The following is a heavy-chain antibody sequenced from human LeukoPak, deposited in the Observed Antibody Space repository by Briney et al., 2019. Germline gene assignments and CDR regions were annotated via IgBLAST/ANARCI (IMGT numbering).Heavy chain of an antibody. Sequence: SETLSLTCTVSGGSISTSNYYWGWIRQPPGKGLEWIGEINHSGSTNYNPSLKSRVTISVDTSKNQFSLKLSSVTAADTAVYYCARQHLDIVVVPAAGVDYWGQGTLVTVSS. V-gene: IGHV4-39*01. D-gene: IGHD2-2*01. CDR3: ARQHLDIVVVPAAGVDY. CDR1: GGSISTSNYY. J-gene: IGHJ4*02. CDR2: INHSGST.